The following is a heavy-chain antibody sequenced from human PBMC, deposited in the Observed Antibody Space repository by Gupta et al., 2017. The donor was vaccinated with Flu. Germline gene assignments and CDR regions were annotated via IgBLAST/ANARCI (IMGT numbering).Heavy chain of an antibody. CDR3: AKSPTYYYDSSGYYTHFDY. V-gene: IGHV3-23*01. D-gene: IGHD3-22*01. Sequence: KGLEWVSGIGGSGGNTHYADPVKGRFTISRDNSKNTLYVHMNSLRAEDTAVYYCAKSPTYYYDSSGYYTHFDYWGQGTLVTVSS. J-gene: IGHJ4*02. CDR2: IGGSGGNT.